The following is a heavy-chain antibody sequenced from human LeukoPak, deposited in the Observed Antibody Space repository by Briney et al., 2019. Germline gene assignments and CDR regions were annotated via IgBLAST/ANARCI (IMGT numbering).Heavy chain of an antibody. CDR2: IWYDGSEK. V-gene: IGHV3-33*01. CDR1: GFTFSNYG. D-gene: IGHD2-8*01. Sequence: GGSLRLSCAASGFTFSNYGMHWVRQAPGKGLQWVAVIWYDGSEKYYADAVKGRFTISRDNLKNTLNLQMNSLRAEDTAVYYCARGMLSMNWFDPWGQGTLVTVSS. J-gene: IGHJ5*02. CDR3: ARGMLSMNWFDP.